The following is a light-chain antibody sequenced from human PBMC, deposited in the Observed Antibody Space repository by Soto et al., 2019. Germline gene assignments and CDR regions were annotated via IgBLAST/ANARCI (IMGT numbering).Light chain of an antibody. Sequence: DIQLTQSPSTLSASVGDSVTITCRASQSVSSWLAWYQQKAGRAPRLLIYGASNLQSGVPSRFSGGGSGTEFTLTISSLLPEDFATYYCQQGYSNPVTFGQGTR. J-gene: IGKJ5*01. CDR2: GAS. CDR3: QQGYSNPVT. CDR1: QSVSSW. V-gene: IGKV1-5*01.